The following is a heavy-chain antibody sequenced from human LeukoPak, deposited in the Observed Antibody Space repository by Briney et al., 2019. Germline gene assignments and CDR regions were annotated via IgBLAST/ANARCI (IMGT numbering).Heavy chain of an antibody. CDR1: GGTFSSYA. Sequence: GASVKVSCKASGGTFSSYAISWVRQAPGQGLEWMGRIIPILGIANYAQKFQGRVTITADKSTSTAYMELSSLRSEDTAVYYCAREVSGSGGYFQHWGQGTLVTVSS. V-gene: IGHV1-69*04. CDR3: AREVSGSGGYFQH. D-gene: IGHD3-10*01. J-gene: IGHJ1*01. CDR2: IIPILGIA.